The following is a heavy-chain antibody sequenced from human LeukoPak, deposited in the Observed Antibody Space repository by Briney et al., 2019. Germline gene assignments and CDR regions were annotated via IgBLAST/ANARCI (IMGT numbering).Heavy chain of an antibody. D-gene: IGHD5-18*01. CDR3: AKGGTAMVNYYYYGMDV. J-gene: IGHJ6*02. CDR1: GFTLSSYG. CDR2: ISYDGSNK. V-gene: IGHV3-30*18. Sequence: PGGSLRLSCAASGFTLSSYGMHWVRQAPGKGLEWVAVISYDGSNKYYADSVKGRFTISRDNSKNTLYLQMNSLRAEDTAVYYCAKGGTAMVNYYYYGMDVWGQGTTVTVSS.